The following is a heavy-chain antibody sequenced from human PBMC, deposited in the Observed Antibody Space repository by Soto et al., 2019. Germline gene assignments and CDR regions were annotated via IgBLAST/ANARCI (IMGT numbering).Heavy chain of an antibody. V-gene: IGHV3-15*07. CDR3: TTGSVEDV. CDR2: IKTNTEGGTT. CDR1: GLTISNAW. J-gene: IGHJ6*02. Sequence: GGSLRLSCAASGLTISNAWMNWVRQAPGKGLEWVGRIKTNTEGGTTDYAAAVKGRFTVSREDSKNTLYLQMNSLKTEDTAVYYCTTGSVEDVWGQGTTVTVSS. D-gene: IGHD2-15*01.